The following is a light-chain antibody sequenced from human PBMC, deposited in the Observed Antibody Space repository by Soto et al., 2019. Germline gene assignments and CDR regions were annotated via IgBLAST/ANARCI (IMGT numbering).Light chain of an antibody. V-gene: IGKV3D-15*01. CDR2: GTS. CDR1: QSVSGSY. Sequence: EIVMTQSPATLSVSPGERATLTCRASQSVSGSYLAWYQQKPGQAPRLFVYGTSSRATGIPDRFSGSGSGTDFTLTISSLQSEDFAVYYCQQYNNWPPITFGQGTRLEI. CDR3: QQYNNWPPIT. J-gene: IGKJ5*01.